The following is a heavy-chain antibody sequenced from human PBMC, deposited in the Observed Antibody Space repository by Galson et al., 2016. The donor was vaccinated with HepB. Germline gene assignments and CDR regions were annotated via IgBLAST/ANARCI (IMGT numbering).Heavy chain of an antibody. CDR2: IKPDGSEK. D-gene: IGHD3-22*01. Sequence: SLRLSCAGSGFSFGSYWMSWVRQSPGKGLEWVANIKPDGSEKYYVDSVEGRFTISRYTAKNSLSLQMNSLRAEDTALYYCTRDGTLRPLGYWGQGTLVTVSS. V-gene: IGHV3-7*03. J-gene: IGHJ4*02. CDR3: TRDGTLRPLGY. CDR1: GFSFGSYW.